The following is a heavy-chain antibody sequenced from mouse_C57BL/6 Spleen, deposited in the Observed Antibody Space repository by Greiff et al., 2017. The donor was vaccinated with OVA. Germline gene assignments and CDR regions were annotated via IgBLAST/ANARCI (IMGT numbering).Heavy chain of an antibody. V-gene: IGHV1-15*01. Sequence: VKLQESGAELVRPGASVTLSCKASGYTFTDYEMHWVKQTPVHGLEWIGAIDPETGGTAYNQKFKGKAILTADKSSSTAYMELRSLTSEDSAVYYCTRYGGLLPFDYWGQGTTLTVSS. CDR3: TRYGGLLPFDY. J-gene: IGHJ2*01. CDR1: GYTFTDYE. CDR2: IDPETGGT. D-gene: IGHD1-1*01.